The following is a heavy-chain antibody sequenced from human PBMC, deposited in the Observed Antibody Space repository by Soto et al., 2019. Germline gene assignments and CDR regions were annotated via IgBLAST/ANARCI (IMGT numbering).Heavy chain of an antibody. CDR3: SRSPESSSWYDY. D-gene: IGHD6-13*01. V-gene: IGHV1-46*01. CDR2: INPSGGST. J-gene: IGHJ4*02. CDR1: GYTFTGYY. Sequence: ASVKVSCKASGYTFTGYYIHWLRQAPGQGLEWMGIINPSGGSTSYAQKFQDRVTMTRDTSTSTVYMELSSLRSEDTAVYYCSRSPESSSWYDYWGQGTLVTVSS.